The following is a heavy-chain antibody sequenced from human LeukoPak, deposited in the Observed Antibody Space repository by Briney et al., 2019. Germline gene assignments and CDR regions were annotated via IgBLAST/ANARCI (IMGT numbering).Heavy chain of an antibody. CDR2: IFYSGRA. CDR3: ARTVLKFYLDV. V-gene: IGHV4-31*03. J-gene: IGHJ6*03. Sequence: SETLSLTCSVSGGSINSTNYHWSWLRQRPGKGLEWIGHIFYSGRASYDPSHGSRPTISLDKSKNQFSLNLTSVTAADTALYYCARTVLKFYLDVWGKGTTVTVS. CDR1: GGSINSTNYH.